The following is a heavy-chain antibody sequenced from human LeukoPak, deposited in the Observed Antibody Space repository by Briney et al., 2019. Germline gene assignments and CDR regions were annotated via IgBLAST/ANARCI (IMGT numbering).Heavy chain of an antibody. D-gene: IGHD3-22*01. CDR3: ARLRYDSRFDP. CDR1: GESYSGYY. CDR2: INHSGST. Sequence: PSETLSLTCAVYGESYSGYYWSWIRQPPGKGLEWIGEINHSGSTNYNPSLKSRVTISVDTSKNQFSLKLSSVTAADTAVYYCARLRYDSRFDPWGQGTLVTVSS. V-gene: IGHV4-34*01. J-gene: IGHJ5*02.